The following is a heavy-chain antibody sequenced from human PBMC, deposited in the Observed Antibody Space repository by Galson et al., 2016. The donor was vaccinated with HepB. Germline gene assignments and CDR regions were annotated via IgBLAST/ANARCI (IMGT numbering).Heavy chain of an antibody. D-gene: IGHD2-2*01. Sequence: SETLSLTCTVSGGSISSYYWTWIRQPPGKGLEWIGYIYYSGTTYYNPSLKSRVTISLDTSKNQFSLKRSSVTAADTAVYYCARVSSTSYDLDYWGQGTLVTVSS. CDR2: IYYSGTT. CDR3: ARVSSTSYDLDY. V-gene: IGHV4-59*12. J-gene: IGHJ4*02. CDR1: GGSISSYY.